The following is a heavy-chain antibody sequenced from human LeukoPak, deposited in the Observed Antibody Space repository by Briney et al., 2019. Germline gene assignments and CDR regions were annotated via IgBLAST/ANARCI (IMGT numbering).Heavy chain of an antibody. D-gene: IGHD3-10*01. Sequence: PSETLSLTCTVSGGSISSYYRSWIRQPPGKGLEWIGYIYYSGSTNYNPSLKSRVIISVDTSKNQFSLKLSSVTAADTAVYYCARVGGSGSYYRYYFDYWGQGILVTVSS. CDR3: ARVGGSGSYYRYYFDY. J-gene: IGHJ4*02. CDR2: IYYSGST. CDR1: GGSISSYY. V-gene: IGHV4-59*01.